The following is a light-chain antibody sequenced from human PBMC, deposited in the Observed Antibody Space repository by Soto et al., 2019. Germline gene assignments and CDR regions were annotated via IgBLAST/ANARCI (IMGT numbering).Light chain of an antibody. CDR3: QQSYDHPVT. CDR2: RAS. CDR1: QSISNY. Sequence: DIPMTQSPSSLSASVGDGVSITCRASQSISNYLNWFQQKPGEAPNLLIYRASTLQSGVPSRFSGSGSGTDFTLTISSLQPEDFATYYCQQSYDHPVTFGQGTRLENK. J-gene: IGKJ5*01. V-gene: IGKV1-39*01.